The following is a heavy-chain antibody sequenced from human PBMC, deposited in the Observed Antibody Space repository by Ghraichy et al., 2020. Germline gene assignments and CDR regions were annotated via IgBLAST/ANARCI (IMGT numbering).Heavy chain of an antibody. CDR3: ARGSRVVRFYYYYGMDV. CDR1: GFTLGSYS. CDR2: ITSTSSFK. D-gene: IGHD4-23*01. Sequence: LSLTCVGSGFTLGSYSMNWVRQSPGKRLEWVSYITSTSSFKSYADSVKGRFTISRDNAQNSVSLQMSSLTDEDTAVYYCARGSRVVRFYYYYGMDVWGQGTTVTVSS. V-gene: IGHV3-48*02. J-gene: IGHJ6*02.